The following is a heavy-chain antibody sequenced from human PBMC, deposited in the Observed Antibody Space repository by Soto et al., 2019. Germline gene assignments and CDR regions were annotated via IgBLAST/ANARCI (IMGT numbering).Heavy chain of an antibody. CDR3: ARALTPLYYYYGMDV. Sequence: VQLVESGGGLVQPGGSLRLSCAASGFTFSSYEMNWVRQAPGKGLEWVSYISSSGSTIYYADSVKGRFTISRDNAKNSLYLQMNGLRAEDTAVYYCARALTPLYYYYGMDVWGQGTTVTVSS. CDR1: GFTFSSYE. V-gene: IGHV3-48*03. CDR2: ISSSGSTI. J-gene: IGHJ6*02.